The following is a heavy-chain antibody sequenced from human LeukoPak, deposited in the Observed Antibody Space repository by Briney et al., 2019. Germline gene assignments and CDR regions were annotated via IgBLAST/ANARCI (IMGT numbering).Heavy chain of an antibody. D-gene: IGHD5-24*01. V-gene: IGHV4-4*09. J-gene: IGHJ3*02. Sequence: SETLSLTCTVSGGSISSYQWSWIRQPPGRGLEWIGYIYTSGGTNYNPSLKSRVTISVDTSMNQFSLKLNSMTAADTAVYYCARRRDGYNFAFDIWGQGTMVTASS. CDR3: ARRRDGYNFAFDI. CDR1: GGSISSYQ. CDR2: IYTSGGT.